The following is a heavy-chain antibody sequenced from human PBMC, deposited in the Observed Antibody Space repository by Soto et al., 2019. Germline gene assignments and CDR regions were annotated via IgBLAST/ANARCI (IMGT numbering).Heavy chain of an antibody. D-gene: IGHD4-17*01. Sequence: SETRSLTCTVSVGXISSYYCSWIRQPPGKGLEWIGYIYYSGRTNSNTPLKSRVTISVETSKNPCSLKLSSVTAAATAVYYCARGPPAFSTVTTGFDSWGKGTLVTVSS. CDR3: ARGPPAFSTVTTGFDS. CDR1: VGXISSYY. J-gene: IGHJ4*02. CDR2: IYYSGRT. V-gene: IGHV4-59*01.